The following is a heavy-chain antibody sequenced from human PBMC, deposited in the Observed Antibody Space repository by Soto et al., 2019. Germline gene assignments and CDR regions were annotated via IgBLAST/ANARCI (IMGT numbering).Heavy chain of an antibody. CDR2: ITSNSDYT. V-gene: IGHV3-11*05. CDR1: GFTFKDYY. J-gene: IGHJ6*02. Sequence: QVQLVESGGGLVKPGGSLRLSCAASGFTFKDYYMAWIRQAPGKGLEWVSYITSNSDYTNYADSVKGRFTISRDNAKNSLWLQMSSLTVEDTAVYYCARPRGTGFSYNYGMDVWGQGTTVTVSS. D-gene: IGHD3-9*01. CDR3: ARPRGTGFSYNYGMDV.